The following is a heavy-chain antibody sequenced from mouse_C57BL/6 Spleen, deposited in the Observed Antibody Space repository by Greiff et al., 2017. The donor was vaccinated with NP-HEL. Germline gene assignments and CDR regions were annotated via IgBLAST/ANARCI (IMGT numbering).Heavy chain of an antibody. J-gene: IGHJ2*01. Sequence: VKLMESGPELVKPGASVKISCKASGYAFSSSWMNWVKQRPGKGLEWIGRIYPGDGDTNYNGKFKGKATLTADKSSSTAYMQLSSLTSEDSAVYFCAREEYYGNYLSYFDYWGQGTTLTVSS. CDR1: GYAFSSSW. CDR3: AREEYYGNYLSYFDY. CDR2: IYPGDGDT. D-gene: IGHD2-1*01. V-gene: IGHV1-82*01.